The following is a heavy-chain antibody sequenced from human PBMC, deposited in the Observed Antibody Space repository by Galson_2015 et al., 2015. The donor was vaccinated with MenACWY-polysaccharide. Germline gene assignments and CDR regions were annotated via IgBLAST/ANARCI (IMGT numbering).Heavy chain of an antibody. Sequence: PALVKPTQPLTLTCTFSGFSLSTSGVGVGWIRQPPGKALEWLALIYWDDDKRYSPSLKSRLTITKDTSKNQVVLTMTNMNPVDTATYYCARTSWDNWFDPWGQGTLVTVSS. CDR1: GFSLSTSGVG. CDR2: IYWDDDK. V-gene: IGHV2-5*02. D-gene: IGHD2-2*01. J-gene: IGHJ5*02. CDR3: ARTSWDNWFDP.